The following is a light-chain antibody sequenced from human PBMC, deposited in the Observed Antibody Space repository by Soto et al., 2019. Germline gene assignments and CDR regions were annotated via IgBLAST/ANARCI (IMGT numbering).Light chain of an antibody. Sequence: QSVLTQAPSASASLGASVKLTCTLSSGHNSYAIAWHQQQPERGPRYLMKLNSDGSHNKGGGIPDRFSGSSSGAERYLTISSLQSEDEADYYCQTWGTGILVFGGGTQLTVL. CDR2: LNSDGSH. V-gene: IGLV4-69*01. CDR1: SGHNSYA. CDR3: QTWGTGILV. J-gene: IGLJ2*01.